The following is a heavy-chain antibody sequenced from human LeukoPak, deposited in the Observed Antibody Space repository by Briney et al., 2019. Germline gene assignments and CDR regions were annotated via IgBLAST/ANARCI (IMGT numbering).Heavy chain of an antibody. D-gene: IGHD4-23*01. CDR2: IYYSGST. Sequence: PSETLSLTCTVSGGSISSSSYYWGWIRQPPGKGLEWIGSIYYSGSTYYNPSLKSRVTISVDTSKNQFSLKLSSVTAADTAVYYCARQPRGPAWYLGPEYFQHWGQGTLVTVSS. CDR3: ARQPRGPAWYLGPEYFQH. V-gene: IGHV4-39*01. CDR1: GGSISSSSYY. J-gene: IGHJ1*01.